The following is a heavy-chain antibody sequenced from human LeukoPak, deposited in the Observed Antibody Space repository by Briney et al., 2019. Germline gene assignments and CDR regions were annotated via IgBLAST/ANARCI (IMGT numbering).Heavy chain of an antibody. CDR1: GGTSNSYA. CDR2: IIPVFTTA. D-gene: IGHD3-10*01. J-gene: IGHJ5*02. V-gene: IGHV1-69*06. CDR3: AAGWGSYYSGWFNWFDP. Sequence: ASVKVSCKASGGTSNSYAISWVRQAPGQGLEWMGQIIPVFTTANYAQRFQDRVTITADKSTSTAYMELSSLRFEDTAVYYCAAGWGSYYSGWFNWFDPWGQGTLVTVSS.